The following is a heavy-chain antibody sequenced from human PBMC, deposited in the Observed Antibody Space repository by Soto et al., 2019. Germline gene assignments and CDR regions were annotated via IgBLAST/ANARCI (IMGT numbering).Heavy chain of an antibody. CDR1: GFTFSDYY. J-gene: IGHJ4*02. CDR3: ARASSRRYYFDY. V-gene: IGHV3-11*06. Sequence: PGESLKISCAASGFTFSDYYMSWIRQAPGKGLEWVSYISSSSSYTNYADSVKGRFTISRDNAKNSLYLQMNSLRAEDTAVYYCARASSRRYYFDYWGQGTLVTVSS. CDR2: ISSSSSYT.